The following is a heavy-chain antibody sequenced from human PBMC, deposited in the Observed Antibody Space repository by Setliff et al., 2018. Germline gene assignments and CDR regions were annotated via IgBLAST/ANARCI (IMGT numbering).Heavy chain of an antibody. D-gene: IGHD3-16*01. CDR2: INRRGST. CDR1: GGSVNSGYDN. CDR3: ARGGVLGTGDFDY. J-gene: IGHJ4*02. Sequence: SETLSLTCTVSGGSVNSGYDNWNWLRQPAGKGLEWIGHINRRGSTNFSPSLKSRVTISLDTSKNQFSLNLTSVTAADTAVYYCARGGVLGTGDFDYWGQGTLVTVSS. V-gene: IGHV4-61*10.